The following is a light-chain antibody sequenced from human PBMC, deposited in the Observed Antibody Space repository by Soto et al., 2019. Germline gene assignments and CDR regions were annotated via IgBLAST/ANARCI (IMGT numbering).Light chain of an antibody. Sequence: EIVLTQSPATLSLSPGERATLSCRASQSVSSHLAWYQQKPGQAPRLLIHGTSNRATGIPDRFSGSGSGTDFTLTFSRLEPEDFAVYYCEYYGSSITFGGGTKVDIK. J-gene: IGKJ4*01. CDR2: GTS. V-gene: IGKV3-20*01. CDR1: QSVSSH. CDR3: EYYGSSIT.